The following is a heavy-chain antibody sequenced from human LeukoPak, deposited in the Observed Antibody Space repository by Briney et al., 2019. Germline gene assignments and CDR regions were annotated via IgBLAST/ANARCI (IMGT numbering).Heavy chain of an antibody. V-gene: IGHV3-23*01. J-gene: IGHJ4*02. CDR1: GFAFSSYG. D-gene: IGHD5-18*01. Sequence: GGALRLSCVASGFAFSSYGMHWVRQAPGKGLEWVSAISGSGGSTYYADSVKGRFTISRDNSKNTLYLQMNSLRAEDTAVYYCAKDISGYSSGTTDYWGQGTLVTVSS. CDR2: ISGSGGST. CDR3: AKDISGYSSGTTDY.